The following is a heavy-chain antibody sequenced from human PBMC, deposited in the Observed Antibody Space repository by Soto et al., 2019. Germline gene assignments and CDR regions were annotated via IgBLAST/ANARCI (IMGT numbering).Heavy chain of an antibody. CDR1: GGSVSSGSYY. J-gene: IGHJ6*02. Sequence: PSETLSLTCTVSGGSVSSGSYYWSWIRQPPGKGLEWIGYIYDSGNTNYNPSLKSRVTISVDTSKSQFSLKLSSVTAADAAVYYCARLSCSSASCYNVYHYRGMDVWGQRTTVTVSS. D-gene: IGHD2-2*02. V-gene: IGHV4-61*01. CDR2: IYDSGNT. CDR3: ARLSCSSASCYNVYHYRGMDV.